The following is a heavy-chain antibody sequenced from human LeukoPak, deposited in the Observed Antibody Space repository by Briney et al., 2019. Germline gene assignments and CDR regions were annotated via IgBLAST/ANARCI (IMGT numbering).Heavy chain of an antibody. CDR2: IKPDGSQK. Sequence: GGSLRLSCVASGFTFNNYWMDWVRQAPGKGLEWVASIKPDGSQKDYVDSVKGRFTTSRDNGKNSLYPQLNSLRAEDTAVYYCATDRGFASFDYWGQGTLVTVSS. D-gene: IGHD3-3*01. CDR1: GFTFNNYW. CDR3: ATDRGFASFDY. V-gene: IGHV3-7*01. J-gene: IGHJ4*02.